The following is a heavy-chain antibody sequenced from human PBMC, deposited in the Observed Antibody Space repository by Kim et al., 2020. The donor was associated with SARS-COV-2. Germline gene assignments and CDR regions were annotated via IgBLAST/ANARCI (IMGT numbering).Heavy chain of an antibody. V-gene: IGHV3-23*01. CDR3: AKGSSHCGGDCSVLGMGFDP. Sequence: RFTISRDNSKNTLFLQMNSLRDEDTAVYYCAKGSSHCGGDCSVLGMGFDPWGQGTLVTVSS. D-gene: IGHD2-21*01. J-gene: IGHJ5*02.